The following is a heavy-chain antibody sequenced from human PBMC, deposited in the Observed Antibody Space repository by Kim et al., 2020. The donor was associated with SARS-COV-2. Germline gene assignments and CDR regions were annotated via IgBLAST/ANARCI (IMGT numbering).Heavy chain of an antibody. CDR3: AKGSGSGYGYDYFDY. V-gene: IGHV3-23*01. D-gene: IGHD5-18*01. Sequence: AESVKGRFTFTRADSRDTLYLQMNSLRAEDTAVYYCAKGSGSGYGYDYFDYWGQGTLVTVSS. J-gene: IGHJ4*02.